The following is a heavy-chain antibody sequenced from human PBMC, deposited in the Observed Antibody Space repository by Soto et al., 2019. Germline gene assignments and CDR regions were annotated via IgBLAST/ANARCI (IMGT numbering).Heavy chain of an antibody. V-gene: IGHV4-38-2*01. CDR3: ARVLDYFDY. J-gene: IGHJ4*02. Sequence: PSETLSLTCAVSNFSLSKEYYWGWIRQPPGKGLEWIGSIHQSGSPYYNPSLKSRLTISIDKSKKQSSLKLSSVTAADTAVYYCARVLDYFDYWGQGTLVTVSS. CDR2: IHQSGSP. CDR1: NFSLSKEYY. D-gene: IGHD2-8*02.